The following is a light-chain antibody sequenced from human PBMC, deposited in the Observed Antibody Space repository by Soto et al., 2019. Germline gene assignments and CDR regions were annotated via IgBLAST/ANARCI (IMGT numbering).Light chain of an antibody. CDR2: EVT. Sequence: QSALTQPPSASGSPGHSVTICCTGTSSDVGGYNYVSWYQQHPGKAPKLMIYEVTKRPSGVPDRFSGSKSGNTASLTVSGLQAEDEADYYCSSYAGSNNLIFGGGTKLTVL. J-gene: IGLJ2*01. V-gene: IGLV2-8*01. CDR3: SSYAGSNNLI. CDR1: SSDVGGYNY.